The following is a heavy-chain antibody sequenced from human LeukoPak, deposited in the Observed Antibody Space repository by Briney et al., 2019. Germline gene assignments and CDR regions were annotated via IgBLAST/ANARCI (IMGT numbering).Heavy chain of an antibody. CDR1: GGSLSSGDFY. Sequence: PSQTLSLTCTLSGGSLSSGDFYWSWIRQHPGKGLGWIGYIYYSGTTYYSPSLKSRVPIPLATPKNHFSLKLTSVTPADTAVYYCARVREPSRLATVTIPPDYWGQGTLVTVSS. J-gene: IGHJ4*02. CDR3: ARVREPSRLATVTIPPDY. V-gene: IGHV4-31*03. CDR2: IYYSGTT. D-gene: IGHD4-11*01.